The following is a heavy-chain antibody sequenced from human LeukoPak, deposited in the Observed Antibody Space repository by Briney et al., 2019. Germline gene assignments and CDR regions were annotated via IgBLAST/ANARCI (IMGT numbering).Heavy chain of an antibody. CDR3: ARDRSGWYYYYYYMDV. J-gene: IGHJ6*03. CDR1: GFTFSSYV. V-gene: IGHV3-30*04. CDR2: ISYDGSNE. Sequence: GGSLRLSCAPSGFTFSSYVMHWVRQAPGKGLGWVAIISYDGSNEYYADSGKGRFTISRDNAKNSLYLQMNSLRAEDTAVYYCARDRSGWYYYYYYMDVWGKGTTVTVSS. D-gene: IGHD6-19*01.